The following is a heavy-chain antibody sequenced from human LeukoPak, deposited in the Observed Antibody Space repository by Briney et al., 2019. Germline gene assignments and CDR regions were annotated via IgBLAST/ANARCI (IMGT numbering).Heavy chain of an antibody. V-gene: IGHV3-7*01. CDR2: ISKDGSER. J-gene: IGHJ4*02. Sequence: PGGSLRLSCEASGFTIRSHWMRCARQAPGRGLEWVADISKDGSERNYVDSVKGRFTISRDNAKNSLYLQMNSLRADDTAVYYCARDAEWSIDYWGQGILVTVSS. CDR1: GFTIRSHW. D-gene: IGHD3-3*01. CDR3: ARDAEWSIDY.